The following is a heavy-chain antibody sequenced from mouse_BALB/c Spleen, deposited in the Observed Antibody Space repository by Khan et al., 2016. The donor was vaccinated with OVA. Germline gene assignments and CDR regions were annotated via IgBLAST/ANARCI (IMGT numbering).Heavy chain of an antibody. CDR1: GYSITSGYG. D-gene: IGHD1-2*01. CDR2: ISYSGST. J-gene: IGHJ2*01. V-gene: IGHV3-2*02. CDR3: TRTARIKY. Sequence: EVQLQESGPGLVKPSQSLSLTCTVTGYSITSGYGWNWIRQFPGNKLEWMGYISYSGSTNYNPSLKSRISITRDTSENQFFLQLNSVATEDKATYSCTRTARIKYWGQGTTVPVSS.